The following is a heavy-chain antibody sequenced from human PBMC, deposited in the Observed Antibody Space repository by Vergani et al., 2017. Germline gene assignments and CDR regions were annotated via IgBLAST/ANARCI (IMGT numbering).Heavy chain of an antibody. V-gene: IGHV4-61*10. CDR3: ARGGCSSTSCYSWYFDL. D-gene: IGHD2-2*01. CDR2: LYYSGST. Sequence: QVQLQESGPGLVKPSETLSLTCTVSGGSVSSGSYYWSWIRQPAGKGLEWIGYLYYSGSTNYNPSLKSRVTILVDTSKHQFSLKRSYVTATDPAVYYCARGGCSSTSCYSWYFDLWGRGTLVTVSS. J-gene: IGHJ2*01. CDR1: GGSVSSGSYY.